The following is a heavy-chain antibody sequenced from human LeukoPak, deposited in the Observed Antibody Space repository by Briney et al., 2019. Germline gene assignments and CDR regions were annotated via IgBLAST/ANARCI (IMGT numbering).Heavy chain of an antibody. V-gene: IGHV3-30*18. CDR3: AEDGSGDPTQNGSYWDNWFDP. J-gene: IGHJ5*02. CDR1: GFTFSSYG. D-gene: IGHD1-26*01. CDR2: ISHDGSKK. Sequence: PGGSLRLSCAASGFTFSSYGMHWVRQAPGKGLEWVALISHDGSKKYYADSVKGRFTISRDNSKNTLYLQMNSLRAEDTAVYYCAEDGSGDPTQNGSYWDNWFDPWGQGTLVTVSS.